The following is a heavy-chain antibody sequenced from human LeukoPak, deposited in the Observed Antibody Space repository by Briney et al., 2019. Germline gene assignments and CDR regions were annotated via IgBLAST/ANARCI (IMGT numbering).Heavy chain of an antibody. V-gene: IGHV4-39*01. CDR2: IYYSGST. D-gene: IGHD6-19*01. J-gene: IGHJ6*03. CDR1: GGSISSSSYY. Sequence: SETLSLTCTVSGGSISSSSYYWGWIRQPPGKGLEWIGSIYYSGSTYYNPSLKSRVTISVDTSKNQFSLKLSSVTAADTAVYCCAGVKAVAGTILNYYYYMDVWGKGTTVTISS. CDR3: AGVKAVAGTILNYYYYMDV.